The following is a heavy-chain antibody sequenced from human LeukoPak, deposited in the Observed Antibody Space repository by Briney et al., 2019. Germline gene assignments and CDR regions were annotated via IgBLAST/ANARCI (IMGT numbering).Heavy chain of an antibody. V-gene: IGHV3-48*03. D-gene: IGHD3-9*01. CDR2: INSRTTTI. J-gene: IGHJ3*02. CDR1: GFTFSSYE. CDR3: ARGFRYYDILTGLRRDAFDI. Sequence: GGSLRLSCAASGFTFSSYEMNWVRQAPGKGLEWVSYINSRTTTIYYADFVKGRFTISRDNAKNSLYLQMNSLRAEDTAVYYCARGFRYYDILTGLRRDAFDIWGQGTMVTVSS.